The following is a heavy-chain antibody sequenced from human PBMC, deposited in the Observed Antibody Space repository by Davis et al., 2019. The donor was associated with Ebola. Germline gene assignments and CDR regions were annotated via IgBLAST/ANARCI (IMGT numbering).Heavy chain of an antibody. Sequence: PSETLSLTCTVSGVSISRHYWSWIRQPPGKRLEWIGSIFYTGSAYYNSSLASRATISVDTSKNQFSLKLTSVTAADTAMSYCSERGSSVWGQGALVTVSS. CDR2: IFYTGSA. J-gene: IGHJ4*02. D-gene: IGHD3-10*01. CDR3: SERGSSV. V-gene: IGHV4-59*03. CDR1: GVSISRHY.